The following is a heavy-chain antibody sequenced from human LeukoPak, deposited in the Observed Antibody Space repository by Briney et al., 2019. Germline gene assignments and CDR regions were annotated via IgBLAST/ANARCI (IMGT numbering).Heavy chain of an antibody. D-gene: IGHD2-2*01. Sequence: SETLSLTCTVSGGCISSYYWSWIRQPPGKGLEWIGYIYYSGSTNYNPSLKSRVTISVDTSKNQFSLKLSSVTAADTAVYYCARGEEAPAAPFDYWGQGTLVTVSS. CDR3: ARGEEAPAAPFDY. CDR1: GGCISSYY. CDR2: IYYSGST. J-gene: IGHJ4*02. V-gene: IGHV4-59*01.